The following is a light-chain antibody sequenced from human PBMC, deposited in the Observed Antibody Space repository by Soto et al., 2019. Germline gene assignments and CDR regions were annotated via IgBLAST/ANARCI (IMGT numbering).Light chain of an antibody. CDR1: QSVTSTS. Sequence: EIVLTQSPGTLSLSPGERATLSCRASQSVTSTSLAWYQQKPGQAPRLLMYGASSRATGTPDRISGGGSGTDLTLTISRLEPEDFAVYYCQQYGSSPITFGQGTRLEIK. V-gene: IGKV3-20*01. J-gene: IGKJ5*01. CDR3: QQYGSSPIT. CDR2: GAS.